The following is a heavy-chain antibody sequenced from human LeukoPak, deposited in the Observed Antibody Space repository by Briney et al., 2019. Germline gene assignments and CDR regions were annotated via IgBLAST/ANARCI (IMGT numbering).Heavy chain of an antibody. Sequence: GGSLRLSCGASGFIFSNYGMSWVRQAPGKGLEWVSYISSSSSYTNYADSVKGRFTISRDNAKNSLYLQMNSLRAEDTAVYYCARDRGRRRLAFDIWGQGTMVTVSS. V-gene: IGHV3-11*06. CDR2: ISSSSSYT. J-gene: IGHJ3*02. D-gene: IGHD6-25*01. CDR1: GFIFSNYG. CDR3: ARDRGRRRLAFDI.